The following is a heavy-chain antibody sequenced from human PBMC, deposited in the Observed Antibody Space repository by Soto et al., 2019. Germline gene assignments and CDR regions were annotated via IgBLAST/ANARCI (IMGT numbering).Heavy chain of an antibody. CDR2: TYYRSKWYN. D-gene: IGHD6-19*01. V-gene: IGHV6-1*01. Sequence: SQTLSLPCAISGDRVSSNSAAWNLIRQSPSRGLEWLGRTYYRSKWYNDYAVSVISRITFKPDTSKNQFSLQLNSVTPEDTAVYYCAREGAIAVARNYGMDVWGQGTTVTVSS. J-gene: IGHJ6*02. CDR1: GDRVSSNSAA. CDR3: AREGAIAVARNYGMDV.